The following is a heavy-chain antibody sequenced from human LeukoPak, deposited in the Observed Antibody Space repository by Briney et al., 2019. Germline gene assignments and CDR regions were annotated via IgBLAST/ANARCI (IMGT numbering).Heavy chain of an antibody. CDR1: GFTVSSNY. V-gene: IGHV3-53*01. CDR3: ASGYYYDSSGH. CDR2: IYSGGST. J-gene: IGHJ4*02. Sequence: PGGSLRLSCAASGFTVSSNYMSWVRQAPGKGLEWVSVIYSGGSTYYADSVKGRFTISRDNSKNTLYLQMNSLRAEDTAVYYCASGYYYDSSGHWGQGTLVTVSS. D-gene: IGHD3-22*01.